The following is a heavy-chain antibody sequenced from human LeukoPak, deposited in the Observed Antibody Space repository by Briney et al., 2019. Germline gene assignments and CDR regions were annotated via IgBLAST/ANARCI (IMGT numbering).Heavy chain of an antibody. CDR1: GGSSSSSIYY. Sequence: SETLSLTCTVSGGSSSSSIYYWGWIRHPPGKGREWIGSIYYSVSTYYNPSLKSRVTISVDTSKNQFSLKLSSVTAADTAVYYCARTGDIVVVPAAEDWGQGTLVTVSS. V-gene: IGHV4-39*01. CDR3: ARTGDIVVVPAAED. D-gene: IGHD2-2*01. J-gene: IGHJ4*02. CDR2: IYYSVST.